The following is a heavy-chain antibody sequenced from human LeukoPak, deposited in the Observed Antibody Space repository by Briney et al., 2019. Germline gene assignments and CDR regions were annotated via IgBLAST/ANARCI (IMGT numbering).Heavy chain of an antibody. V-gene: IGHV1-69*13. J-gene: IGHJ5*02. CDR3: ARSIAAAGTYWFDP. CDR2: IIPIFGTA. D-gene: IGHD6-13*01. Sequence: SVKVSCKASGGTFSSYAISWVRQAPGQGLEWIGGIIPIFGTANYAQKFQDRVTITADESTSTAYMELSSLRSEDTAVYYCARSIAAAGTYWFDPWGQGTLVTVSS. CDR1: GGTFSSYA.